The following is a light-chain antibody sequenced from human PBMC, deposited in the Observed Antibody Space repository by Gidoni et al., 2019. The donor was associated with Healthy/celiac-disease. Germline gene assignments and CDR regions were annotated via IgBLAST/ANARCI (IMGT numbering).Light chain of an antibody. Sequence: SSELTQEPAVSVAFGQTVRITCQGDSLRSYYASWYQQKPGKAPVLVIYGKNNRPSGIPDRFSGSSSGNTASLTITGAQPEDEADYYCNSRDSSGNHWVFGGGTKLTVL. V-gene: IGLV3-19*01. CDR3: NSRDSSGNHWV. CDR2: GKN. J-gene: IGLJ3*02. CDR1: SLRSYY.